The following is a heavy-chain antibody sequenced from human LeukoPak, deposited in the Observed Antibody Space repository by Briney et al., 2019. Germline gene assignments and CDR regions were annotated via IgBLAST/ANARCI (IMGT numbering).Heavy chain of an antibody. CDR3: ARVIRSYYYDSSGYYNWFDP. CDR1: GGSISSYY. Sequence: PSETLSLTXTVSGGSISSYYWSWIRQPAGKGLEWIGRIYTSGSTNYNPSLKSRVTRSVDTSKNQFSLKLSSVTAADTAVYYCARVIRSYYYDSSGYYNWFDPWGQGTLVTVSS. V-gene: IGHV4-4*07. D-gene: IGHD3-22*01. J-gene: IGHJ5*02. CDR2: IYTSGST.